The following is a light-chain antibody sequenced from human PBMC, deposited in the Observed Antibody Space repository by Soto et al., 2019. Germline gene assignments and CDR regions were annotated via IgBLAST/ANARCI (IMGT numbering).Light chain of an antibody. V-gene: IGKV1-5*03. Sequence: DIQMTQSPSTLSASVGDRVTITCRASQSISSWLAWYQQKPGKAPKLLIYKASSLESGVPSRFSGRGSGTEFTLTISSLQSDDFATYYCQQYDSYRTFGQGTKVEIK. CDR2: KAS. J-gene: IGKJ1*01. CDR3: QQYDSYRT. CDR1: QSISSW.